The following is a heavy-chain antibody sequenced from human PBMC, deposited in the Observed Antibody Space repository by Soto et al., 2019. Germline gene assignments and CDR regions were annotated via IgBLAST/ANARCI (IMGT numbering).Heavy chain of an antibody. J-gene: IGHJ4*02. CDR3: ARITFGALAVAGSDY. V-gene: IGHV1-69*01. D-gene: IGHD6-19*01. CDR2: IIPIFGTA. CDR1: GGTFSSYA. Sequence: QVQLVQSGAEVKKPGSSVKVSCKASGGTFSSYAISWVRQAPGQGLEWMGGIIPIFGTANYAQTFQGRVPGTANEPKSTAYMELSSLRSEDTAVYYCARITFGALAVAGSDYWGQGTLVTVSS.